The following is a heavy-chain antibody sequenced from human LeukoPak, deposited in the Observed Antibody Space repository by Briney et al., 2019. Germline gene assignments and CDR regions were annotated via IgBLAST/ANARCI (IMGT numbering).Heavy chain of an antibody. CDR3: ASCIAAAYNWFDP. Sequence: SVKVSCKASGGTFSSYAISWLRQAPGQGREWMGGIIPIFGTANYAQKFQGRVTITADESTSTAYMELSSLRSEDTAVYYCASCIAAAYNWFDPWGQGTLVTVSS. V-gene: IGHV1-69*01. D-gene: IGHD6-13*01. CDR2: IIPIFGTA. J-gene: IGHJ5*02. CDR1: GGTFSSYA.